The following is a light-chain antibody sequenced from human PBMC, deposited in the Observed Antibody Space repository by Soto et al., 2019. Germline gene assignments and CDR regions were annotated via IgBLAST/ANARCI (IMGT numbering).Light chain of an antibody. CDR2: EVI. CDR3: SSYGGNSNYV. CDR1: SSDVGLYDY. Sequence: QSVLTQPPSASGSPGQSVTISCTGTSSDVGLYDYVSWYQQHPGKVPKLLIYEVIQRPSGVPDRFSGSKSGNTASLTVSGLQAEDEADYYCSSYGGNSNYVFGTGTKVTVL. J-gene: IGLJ1*01. V-gene: IGLV2-8*01.